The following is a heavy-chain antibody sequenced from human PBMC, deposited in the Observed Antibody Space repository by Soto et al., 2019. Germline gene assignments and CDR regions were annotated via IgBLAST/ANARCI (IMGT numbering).Heavy chain of an antibody. CDR3: ERAPPLATVTTGWFDP. V-gene: IGHV1-69*01. J-gene: IGHJ5*02. CDR1: GGTFSSYA. Sequence: QVQLVQSGAEVKKPGSSVKVSCKASGGTFSSYAFNWVRQAPGHGLEWMGGIIPIFGTANYVQKFQGRVTITADEATSTAYMELSSLRSEDRAVYYCERAPPLATVTTGWFDPWGQGTLVTVSS. CDR2: IIPIFGTA. D-gene: IGHD4-17*01.